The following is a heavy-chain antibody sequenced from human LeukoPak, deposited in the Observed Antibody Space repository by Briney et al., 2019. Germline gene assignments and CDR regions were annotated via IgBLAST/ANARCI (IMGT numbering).Heavy chain of an antibody. CDR3: ASSITMVRGVIGIDY. D-gene: IGHD3-10*01. CDR1: GGSISSSSYY. Sequence: SETLSLTCTVSGGSISSSSYYWSWIRQPAGKGLEWIGRIYTSGSTNYNPSLKSRVTMSVDTSKNQFSLKLSSVTAADTAVYYCASSITMVRGVIGIDYWGQGTLVTVSS. V-gene: IGHV4-61*02. CDR2: IYTSGST. J-gene: IGHJ4*02.